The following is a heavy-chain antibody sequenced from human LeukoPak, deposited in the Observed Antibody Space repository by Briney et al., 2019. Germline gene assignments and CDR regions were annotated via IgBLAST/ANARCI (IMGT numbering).Heavy chain of an antibody. Sequence: PGGSLRPSCAASGFTFSSYAMSWVRQAPGKGLEWVSAISGSGGSTYYADSVKGRFTISRDNSKNTLYLQMNSLRAEDTAVYYCAKDLGWIPYYFDYWGQGTLVTVSS. CDR1: GFTFSSYA. V-gene: IGHV3-23*01. CDR2: ISGSGGST. D-gene: IGHD5-18*01. CDR3: AKDLGWIPYYFDY. J-gene: IGHJ4*02.